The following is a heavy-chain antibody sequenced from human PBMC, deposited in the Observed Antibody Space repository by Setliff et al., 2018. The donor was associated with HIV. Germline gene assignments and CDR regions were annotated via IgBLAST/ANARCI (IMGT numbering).Heavy chain of an antibody. V-gene: IGHV1-18*01. Sequence: ASVKVSCKASGYSFSNYAMSWVRQAPGQGLEWMGWISAYNGNRRYRQTFQDRLTMTTETSTSTAYLELRNLRSDDTAVYYCARRGNYYASAFDYWGQGTLVTVSS. CDR2: ISAYNGNR. CDR3: ARRGNYYASAFDY. D-gene: IGHD3-10*01. CDR1: GYSFSNYA. J-gene: IGHJ4*02.